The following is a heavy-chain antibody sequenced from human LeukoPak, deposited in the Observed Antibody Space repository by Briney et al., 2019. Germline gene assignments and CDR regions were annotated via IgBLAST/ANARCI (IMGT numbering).Heavy chain of an antibody. J-gene: IGHJ4*02. CDR1: GGSISSYY. V-gene: IGHV4-4*07. CDR2: IYTSGST. D-gene: IGHD6-6*01. Sequence: SETLSLTCTVSGGSISSYYWSWIRQPAGKGLEWIGRIYTSGSTNYNPSLKSRVTISVDTSKNQFSLKLSPVTAADTAVYYCARVTGSSSFDYWGQRTLVTVSS. CDR3: ARVTGSSSFDY.